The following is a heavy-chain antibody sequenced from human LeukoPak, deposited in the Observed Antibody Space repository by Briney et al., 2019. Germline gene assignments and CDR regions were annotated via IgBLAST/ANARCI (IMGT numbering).Heavy chain of an antibody. V-gene: IGHV4-31*03. J-gene: IGHJ5*02. D-gene: IGHD2-15*01. CDR1: GGSINSGRLY. CDR3: ARGLPDNWFAP. Sequence: SEILSLTCTVSGGSINSGRLYWTWLRQHPGKGLEWIGYTYYSVNTYYNPSLKSRVSMSVDTSKSQFSLELTSVTAADTAVYYCARGLPDNWFAPWGQGTLVTVSS. CDR2: TYYSVNT.